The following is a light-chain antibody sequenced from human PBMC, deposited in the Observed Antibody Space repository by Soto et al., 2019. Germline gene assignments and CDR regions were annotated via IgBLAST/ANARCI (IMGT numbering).Light chain of an antibody. CDR3: QQYENWPQT. CDR1: QTISSN. J-gene: IGKJ5*01. V-gene: IGKV3-15*01. Sequence: EIVMTQSPATLSVSAGERATLSCRASQTISSNLAWYQQKPGQAPRLLIYGASTRATGIPARFSGYGSGTEFTLTISSLQSEDFAVYYCQQYENWPQTFGQGTRLEIK. CDR2: GAS.